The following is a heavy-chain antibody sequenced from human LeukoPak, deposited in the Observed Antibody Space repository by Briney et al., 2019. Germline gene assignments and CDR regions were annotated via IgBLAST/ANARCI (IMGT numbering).Heavy chain of an antibody. D-gene: IGHD6-13*01. V-gene: IGHV3-23*01. CDR3: AKGSSGWYDSEHY. CDR1: GFTFSSYA. CDR2: ISGSGGST. Sequence: GGSLRLSCAASGFTFSSYAMSWVRQAPGKGLEWVSAISGSGGSTYYADSVKGRFTISRDNSKNTLYLQMNSLRAKDTAVYYCAKGSSGWYDSEHYWGQGTLVTVSS. J-gene: IGHJ4*02.